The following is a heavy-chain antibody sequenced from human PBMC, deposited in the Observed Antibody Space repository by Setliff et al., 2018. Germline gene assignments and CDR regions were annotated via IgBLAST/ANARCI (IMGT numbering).Heavy chain of an antibody. CDR3: VREGYSEYFQD. V-gene: IGHV4-59*02. CDR1: GASVSSHC. D-gene: IGHD1-1*01. J-gene: IGHJ1*01. CDR2: ISYSGIT. Sequence: PSETLSLTCNVSGASVSSHCWDWIRQPPGKGLEWIGFISYSGITTYNVSLKSRVSISVDTSKNQLSLTLSSVTAADTAVYYCVREGYSEYFQDWGRGTLVTVSS.